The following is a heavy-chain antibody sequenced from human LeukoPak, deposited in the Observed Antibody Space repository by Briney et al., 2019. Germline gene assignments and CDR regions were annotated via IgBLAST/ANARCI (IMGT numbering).Heavy chain of an antibody. V-gene: IGHV3-23*01. CDR3: ARAPYGDNGYTAEVADY. CDR1: GFSLSSYW. J-gene: IGHJ4*02. CDR2: FSGSGGST. D-gene: IGHD3-16*01. Sequence: GGSLRLSCAASGFSLSSYWMTWVRQAPGKGLEWVSAFSGSGGSTYYADSVKGRFTISRDNSKNTLYLQMNSLRAEDTAVYYCARAPYGDNGYTAEVADYWGQGTLVAVSS.